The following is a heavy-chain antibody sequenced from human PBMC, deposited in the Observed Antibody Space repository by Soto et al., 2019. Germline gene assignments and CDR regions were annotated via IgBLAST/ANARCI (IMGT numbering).Heavy chain of an antibody. CDR1: GGSISSSSYY. CDR3: ARLKINYYDSSGYSTEKDY. Sequence: SSETLSLTCTVSGGSISSSSYYWGWIRQPPGKGLEWIGSIYYSGSTYYNPSLKSRVTISVDTSKNQFSLKLSSVTAADTAVYYCARLKINYYDSSGYSTEKDYWGQGTLVTVS. CDR2: IYYSGST. D-gene: IGHD3-22*01. V-gene: IGHV4-39*01. J-gene: IGHJ4*02.